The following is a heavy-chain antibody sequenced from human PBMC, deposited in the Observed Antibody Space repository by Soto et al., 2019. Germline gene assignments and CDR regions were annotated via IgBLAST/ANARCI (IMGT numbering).Heavy chain of an antibody. V-gene: IGHV3-23*01. J-gene: IGHJ4*02. CDR1: GFTFSSYA. D-gene: IGHD3-10*01. Sequence: GGSLRLSCAASGFTFSSYALNWVRQAPGRGLEWVSTIGGSGDSTYYADSVKGRFTISRDNSKNTLYLQMNSLRAEDTAVYYCARMIRGRYSDYWGQGTLVTVSS. CDR2: IGGSGDST. CDR3: ARMIRGRYSDY.